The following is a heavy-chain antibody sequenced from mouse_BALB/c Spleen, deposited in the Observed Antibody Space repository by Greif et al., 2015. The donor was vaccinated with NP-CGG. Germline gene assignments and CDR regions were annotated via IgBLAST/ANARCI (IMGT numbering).Heavy chain of an antibody. D-gene: IGHD1-1*01. Sequence: VQLQQSGPGLVAPPQSLSITCTVSGFSFTGYGVNWVRQPPGKGLEWLGMIWCGGSPYYNSALKSRLSISKDNSKSXAYLKMNSLQNDVTARYKCSRGDYGSSLYYAMDYWGQGTSVTVSS. CDR2: IWCGGSP. J-gene: IGHJ4*01. CDR1: GFSFTGYG. V-gene: IGHV2-6-7*01. CDR3: SRGDYGSSLYYAMDY.